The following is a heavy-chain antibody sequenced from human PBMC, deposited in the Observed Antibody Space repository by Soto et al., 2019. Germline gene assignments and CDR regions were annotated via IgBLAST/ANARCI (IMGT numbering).Heavy chain of an antibody. CDR3: ARAFGGSYDY. D-gene: IGHD1-26*01. J-gene: IGHJ4*02. V-gene: IGHV3-53*01. CDR1: GFTVISYY. Sequence: PGGSLRVSCAASGFTVISYYMNWVRLVPEKGLEWVSVIYSSGPTFYADSVRGRFTISRDNSKNTLYLQMNSLRVEDTAVYYCARAFGGSYDYWGQGTLVTVSS. CDR2: IYSSGPT.